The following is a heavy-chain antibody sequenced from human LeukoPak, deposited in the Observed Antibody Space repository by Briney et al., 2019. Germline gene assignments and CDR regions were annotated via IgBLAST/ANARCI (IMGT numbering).Heavy chain of an antibody. CDR2: INHSGST. CDR3: ARDSYVSLDY. CDR1: GGSFSGYY. D-gene: IGHD1-26*01. V-gene: IGHV4-34*01. Sequence: PSETLSLTCAVYGGSFSGYYWSWIRQPPGKGLEWIGEINHSGSTNYNPSLKSRVTISVDTSKNQFSLKLSSVTAADTAVYYCARDSYVSLDYWGQGTLVTVSS. J-gene: IGHJ4*02.